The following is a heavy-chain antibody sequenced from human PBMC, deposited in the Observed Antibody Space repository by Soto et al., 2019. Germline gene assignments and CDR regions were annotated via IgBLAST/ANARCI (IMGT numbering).Heavy chain of an antibody. CDR3: ATRRAYCSGGSCYQGRYYYGMDV. V-gene: IGHV1-18*01. Sequence: ASVNVSCKASGGTFSSYAISWVRQAPVQVLEWMVWISAYNGNTNYAQKLQGRVTMTTDTSTSTAYMELRSLRSDDTAVYYCATRRAYCSGGSCYQGRYYYGMDVWGQGTTVTVSS. D-gene: IGHD2-15*01. CDR2: ISAYNGNT. CDR1: GGTFSSYA. J-gene: IGHJ6*02.